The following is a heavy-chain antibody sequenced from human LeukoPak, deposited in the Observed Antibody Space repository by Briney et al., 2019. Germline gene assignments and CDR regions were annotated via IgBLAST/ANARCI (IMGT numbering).Heavy chain of an antibody. CDR2: IYYSGNT. CDR1: GGSLNDYY. Sequence: SETLSLTCTVSGGSLNDYYWTWLRQPPGKGLEWIGYIYYSGNTDYNPSLKSRVTISVDTSKNQFSLKLNSVTAADAAVYYCARRPDSGANWYSIWGQGTLVTVPS. V-gene: IGHV4-59*08. J-gene: IGHJ4*02. CDR3: ARRPDSGANWYSI. D-gene: IGHD2-21*02.